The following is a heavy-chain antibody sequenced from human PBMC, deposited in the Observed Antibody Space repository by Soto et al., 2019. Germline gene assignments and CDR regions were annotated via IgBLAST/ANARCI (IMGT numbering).Heavy chain of an antibody. J-gene: IGHJ4*02. D-gene: IGHD6-13*01. CDR3: ARVPQQQIDD. CDR1: GFTFSRYT. Sequence: PGGSLRLSCAASGFTFSRYTMRWVRQAPGKGLEWVSTISGSGGDTYYADSVKGRFTISRDNSKNTLYLQMNSLLAEDTAIYYCARVPQQQIDDWGQGTLVTVSS. CDR2: ISGSGGDT. V-gene: IGHV3-23*01.